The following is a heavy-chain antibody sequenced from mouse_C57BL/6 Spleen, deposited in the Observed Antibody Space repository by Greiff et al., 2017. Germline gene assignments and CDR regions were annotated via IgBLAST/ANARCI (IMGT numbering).Heavy chain of an antibody. J-gene: IGHJ1*03. D-gene: IGHD1-1*01. Sequence: EVQRVESGGGLVKPGGSLKLSCAASGFTFRDYGMHWVRQAPEKGLEWVAYISSGSSTIYYADTVKGRFTISRDNAKNTLFLQMTSLRSEDTAMYYCARFITTVVEGYFDVWGTGTTVTVSS. CDR2: ISSGSSTI. CDR3: ARFITTVVEGYFDV. V-gene: IGHV5-17*01. CDR1: GFTFRDYG.